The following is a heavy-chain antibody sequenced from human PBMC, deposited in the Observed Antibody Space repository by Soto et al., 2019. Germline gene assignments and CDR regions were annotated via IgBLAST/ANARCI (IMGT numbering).Heavy chain of an antibody. J-gene: IGHJ6*02. V-gene: IGHV3-33*01. D-gene: IGHD6-13*01. CDR1: GFSFSSYG. CDR2: IWHDGSKK. Sequence: QVRLVESGGGVVQPGRSLRLSCAASGFSFSSYGMHWVRQAPGKGLEWVAVIWHDGSKKYYADSVKGRLIISRDNSKNTLYVQINNLRAEDTAVYFCARGSIVAAEYSMDVWGQGTTVTVS. CDR3: ARGSIVAAEYSMDV.